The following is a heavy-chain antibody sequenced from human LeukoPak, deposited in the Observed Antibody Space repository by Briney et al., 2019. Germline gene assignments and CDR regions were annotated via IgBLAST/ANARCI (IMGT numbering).Heavy chain of an antibody. CDR2: LLYSGST. D-gene: IGHD1-26*01. CDR1: GDSITWHY. J-gene: IGHJ3*02. CDR3: ATNAGPSGAGDVLDI. V-gene: IGHV4-59*11. Sequence: PSETLSLTCTVSGDSITWHYWHRVRQPPGKGLEWIGHLLYSGSTSYNPSLDSRVTISLDTSKKSFSLKLTSVTAADTAVYYCATNAGPSGAGDVLDIWGQGTMVTVSS.